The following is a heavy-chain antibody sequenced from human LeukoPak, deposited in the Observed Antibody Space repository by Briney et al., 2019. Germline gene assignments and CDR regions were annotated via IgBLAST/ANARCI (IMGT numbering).Heavy chain of an antibody. CDR1: GYTFLDYG. J-gene: IGHJ4*02. V-gene: IGHV1-18*01. Sequence: ASVKVSCKASGYTFLDYGISRLRQAPGQGLEWVGWVAPHNGNTEYSQKFQGRVTLTTDTLTNTAFMELTSLSPDDTAIYYCTRDFSSKMATITDIWGQGTLVAVSS. CDR2: VAPHNGNT. CDR3: TRDFSSKMATITDI. D-gene: IGHD5-24*01.